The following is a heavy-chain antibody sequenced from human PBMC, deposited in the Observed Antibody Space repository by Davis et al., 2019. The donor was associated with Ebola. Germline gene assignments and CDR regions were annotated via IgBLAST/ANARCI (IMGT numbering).Heavy chain of an antibody. J-gene: IGHJ3*02. CDR1: GGTFSSYA. CDR2: IIPIFGNT. D-gene: IGHD3-9*01. CDR3: ARPGWPTAYGAFDI. V-gene: IGHV1-18*01. Sequence: ASVKVSCKASGGTFSSYAISWVRQAPGQGLEWMGGIIPIFGNTNYAQKLQGRVTMTTDTSTSTAYMELRSLRSDDTAVYYCARPGWPTAYGAFDIWGQGTMVTVSS.